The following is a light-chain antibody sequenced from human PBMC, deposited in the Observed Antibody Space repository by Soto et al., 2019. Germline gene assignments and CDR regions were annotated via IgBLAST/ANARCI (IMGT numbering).Light chain of an antibody. V-gene: IGKV1-5*01. CDR2: AAS. J-gene: IGKJ1*01. CDR3: QPYHTDWT. CDR1: ESIDNW. Sequence: DKKMNQSLSALSAYAGDTVTITCRASESIDNWLAWYQQKPGKAPKLLLFAASTLVGGVPSRFSGRGSGTEFTLTISSLQADDFATYYCQPYHTDWTFGHGSKVDIK.